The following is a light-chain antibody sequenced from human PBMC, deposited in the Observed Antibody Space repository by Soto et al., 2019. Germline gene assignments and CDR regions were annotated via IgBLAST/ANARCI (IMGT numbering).Light chain of an antibody. V-gene: IGKV1-5*03. J-gene: IGKJ1*01. CDR2: QAS. CDR3: QQYKSYFRT. Sequence: DIHMTQSPSTLSGSVGDRLTITCRASQTISSWLAWYQQKPGKAPKLLIYQASSLQSGVTSRFSGSGSETEFTLTISSLLPDDFATDFCQQYKSYFRTFGQGTKVDIK. CDR1: QTISSW.